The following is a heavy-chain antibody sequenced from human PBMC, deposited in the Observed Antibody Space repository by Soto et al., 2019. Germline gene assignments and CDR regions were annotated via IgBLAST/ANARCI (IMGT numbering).Heavy chain of an antibody. Sequence: ASVKVSCKASGYTFTSYGISWVRQAPGQRLEWMGWINACNGNTKYSQKFQGRVTITRDRSMSTAYMELSSLRSEDTAMYYCARSGAAAGDYYYGMDVWGQGTTVTVSS. D-gene: IGHD6-13*01. CDR1: GYTFTSYG. CDR3: ARSGAAAGDYYYGMDV. CDR2: INACNGNT. J-gene: IGHJ6*02. V-gene: IGHV1-18*01.